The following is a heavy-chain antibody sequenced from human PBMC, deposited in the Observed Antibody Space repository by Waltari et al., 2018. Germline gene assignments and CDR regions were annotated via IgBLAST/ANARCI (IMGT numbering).Heavy chain of an antibody. CDR2: ISYSGAI. CDR1: GGSITSTSHY. V-gene: IGHV4-39*01. J-gene: IGHJ3*01. Sequence: QLHLQESDPGLVQPSETLSLTCSVSGGSITSTSHYWGWIRQPPGKGLEWTGTISYSGAIYNNPSLKSRLTISVDTSKNQFSLKLSSVTAADTALYYCATYVGASVGTAAFDVWGQGTMVTVSS. CDR3: ATYVGASVGTAAFDV. D-gene: IGHD3-16*01.